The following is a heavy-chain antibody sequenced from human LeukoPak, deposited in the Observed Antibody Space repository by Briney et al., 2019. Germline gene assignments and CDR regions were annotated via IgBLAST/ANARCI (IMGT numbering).Heavy chain of an antibody. D-gene: IGHD3-22*01. CDR2: MNPNSGNT. CDR3: ARDWGYYYDSTGRFDY. Sequence: GASVKVSCKASGYTFTSYDINWVRQATGQGLEWMGWMNPNSGNTGYAQKFQGRVTMTRDTSTSTVYMELSSLRSEDTAVYYCARDWGYYYDSTGRFDYWGQGTLVTVSS. J-gene: IGHJ4*02. V-gene: IGHV1-8*01. CDR1: GYTFTSYD.